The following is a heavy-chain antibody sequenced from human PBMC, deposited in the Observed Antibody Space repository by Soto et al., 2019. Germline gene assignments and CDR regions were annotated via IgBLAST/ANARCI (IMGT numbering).Heavy chain of an antibody. D-gene: IGHD1-1*01. Sequence: QVQLVQSGAEVKKPGASVKVSCKAIGYSFTSHDMHWVRQAPGQGLEWMGTILPGGVNIANAQKFKGRVTMTKDTSTSTVYRELNSLTSEDTAVYYCARDQSWYDLVWWFDPWGQGTLVTVSS. J-gene: IGHJ5*02. CDR1: GYSFTSHD. CDR3: ARDQSWYDLVWWFDP. CDR2: ILPGGVNI. V-gene: IGHV1-46*03.